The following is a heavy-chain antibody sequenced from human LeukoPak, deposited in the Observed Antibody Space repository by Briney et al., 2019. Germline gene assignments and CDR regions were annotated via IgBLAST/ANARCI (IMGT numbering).Heavy chain of an antibody. J-gene: IGHJ6*03. CDR3: ASATVTKDAMDV. CDR1: LFTSSSYW. V-gene: IGHV3-74*01. Sequence: PGGSLRLSCAASLFTSSSYWMHWVRQAPGKGLVWVSRINSDGSSTSYADSVKGRFTISRDNAKNTLYLQINSLRAEDTAVYYCASATVTKDAMDVWGKGTTVTVSS. D-gene: IGHD4-17*01. CDR2: INSDGSST.